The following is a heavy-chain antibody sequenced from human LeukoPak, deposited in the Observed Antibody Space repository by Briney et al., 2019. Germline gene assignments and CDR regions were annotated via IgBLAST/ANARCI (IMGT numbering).Heavy chain of an antibody. D-gene: IGHD4-11*01. CDR3: AMSNTVRRPFFDP. CDR1: DDSFNTYY. Sequence: SETLSLTCIGSDDSFNTYYCSWIRQAPGKGLEWIGYIYNRGSTKYNPSLKSRATLSVDTSKNQFSLKLTSVTAADTAVYYCAMSNTVRRPFFDPWGQGTLVTVSS. V-gene: IGHV4-59*01. CDR2: IYNRGST. J-gene: IGHJ5*02.